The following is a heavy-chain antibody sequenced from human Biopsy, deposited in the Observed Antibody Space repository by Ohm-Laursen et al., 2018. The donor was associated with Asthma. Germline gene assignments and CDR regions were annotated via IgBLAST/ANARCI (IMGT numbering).Heavy chain of an antibody. J-gene: IGHJ6*02. CDR1: GYTFNSAG. D-gene: IGHD3-10*01. V-gene: IGHV1-18*01. CDR2: ISVYNGNT. CDR3: ARAVDYSHYYGIDV. Sequence: ASVTVSCKPSGYTFNSAGITWVRQAPGQGLEWMGWISVYNGNTKDAQKLQDRVTMNTDTSTSTAYMELRSLRSDDTAVYFCARAVDYSHYYGIDVWGQGTTVTVS.